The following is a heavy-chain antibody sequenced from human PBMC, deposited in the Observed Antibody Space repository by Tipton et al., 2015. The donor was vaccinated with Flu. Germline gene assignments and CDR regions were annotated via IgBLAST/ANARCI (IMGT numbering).Heavy chain of an antibody. J-gene: IGHJ4*02. V-gene: IGHV4-61*02. CDR2: ISTSGTT. Sequence: TLSLTCTVFGGSVSRGRFYWSWIRQPAGKGLEWIGRISTSGTTNYNPSLESRVTISVDPSKNQFSLSLSSVTAADTAVYYCAREFLFFGELSTAYYFDSWGQGTLVTVSS. CDR3: AREFLFFGELSTAYYFDS. D-gene: IGHD3-16*01. CDR1: GGSVSRGRFY.